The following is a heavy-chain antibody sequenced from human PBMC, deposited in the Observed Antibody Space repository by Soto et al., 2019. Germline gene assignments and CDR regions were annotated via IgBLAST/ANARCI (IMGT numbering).Heavy chain of an antibody. CDR1: GFTFISYS. J-gene: IGHJ4*02. D-gene: IGHD3-3*01. V-gene: IGHV3-21*01. CDR3: ARDLLPDFWSGYYRDYFDY. Sequence: PWGSLRLSCAASGFTFISYSINWFRHSPFKGLEWVSSISSSSSYIYYADSVKGRFTISRDNAKNSLYLQMNSLRAEDTAVYYCARDLLPDFWSGYYRDYFDYWGQGTLVTVSS. CDR2: ISSSSSYI.